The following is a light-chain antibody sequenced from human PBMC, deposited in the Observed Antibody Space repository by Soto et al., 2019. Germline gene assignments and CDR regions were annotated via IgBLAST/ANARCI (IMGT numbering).Light chain of an antibody. J-gene: IGKJ4*01. CDR2: KAS. Sequence: DIQLTQSPSTLSASVGDRVTITCRASRSIINWLAWYQQKSGKGPKLLIYKASNLQTGVPSRFSGSGYGTEFTLTTSSLQPDDFATYYCQQYKSFSLTFGGGTKVDIK. CDR3: QQYKSFSLT. V-gene: IGKV1-5*03. CDR1: RSIINW.